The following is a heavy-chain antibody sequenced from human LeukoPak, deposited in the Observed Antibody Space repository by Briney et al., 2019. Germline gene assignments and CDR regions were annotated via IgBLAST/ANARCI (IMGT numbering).Heavy chain of an antibody. J-gene: IGHJ4*02. CDR3: ARDYYDSSGAGSL. Sequence: PGGSLRLSCAASGFTVSSNYMSWVRQAPGKGLEWVSVIYSGGSTYYSDSVKGRFTISRDNSKNTLYLQMNSLRAEDTAVYYCARDYYDSSGAGSLWGQGTLATVSS. V-gene: IGHV3-66*02. CDR2: IYSGGST. CDR1: GFTVSSNY. D-gene: IGHD3-22*01.